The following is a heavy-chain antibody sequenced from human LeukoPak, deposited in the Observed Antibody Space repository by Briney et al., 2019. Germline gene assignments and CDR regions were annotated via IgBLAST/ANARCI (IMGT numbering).Heavy chain of an antibody. Sequence: ASVKLLCRASGYTFTSYGISGVRRAPGQGLEWMGWISAYNDNTNYAQKLQGRVTMTTDTSTSTAYMELRSLRSDDTAVYYCARSDAVGDYYYYYMDVWGKGTTVTVSS. CDR3: ARSDAVGDYYYYYMDV. D-gene: IGHD3-16*01. CDR1: GYTFTSYG. V-gene: IGHV1-18*01. J-gene: IGHJ6*03. CDR2: ISAYNDNT.